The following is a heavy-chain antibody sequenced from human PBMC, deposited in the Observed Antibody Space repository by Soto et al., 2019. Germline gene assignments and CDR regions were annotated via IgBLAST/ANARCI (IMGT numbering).Heavy chain of an antibody. D-gene: IGHD6-6*01. Sequence: TLSLTCTVSGGSIKSRDYHWSWTRQSPAKGLDWIGYIHNSGTSFYNPSLSGRVTVPLDTSSSQFSLTLASVTAADTAVYYCVREKRIAAPQLDYWGQGIPVPVSS. CDR1: GGSIKSRDYH. CDR3: VREKRIAAPQLDY. J-gene: IGHJ4*02. CDR2: IHNSGTS. V-gene: IGHV4-30-4*01.